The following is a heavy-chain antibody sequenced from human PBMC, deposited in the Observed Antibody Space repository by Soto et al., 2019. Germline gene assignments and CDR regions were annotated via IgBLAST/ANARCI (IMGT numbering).Heavy chain of an antibody. D-gene: IGHD3-22*01. V-gene: IGHV1-8*01. CDR1: GYTFTSYD. Sequence: QVQLVQSGAEVKKPGASVKVSCKASGYTFTSYDINWVRQATGQGLEWMGWMNPNSGNTGYAQKCQGRVTMTRNTSISTAYMELSSLRSEDTAVYYCARGDYYDSSGYYSLDAFDIWGQGTMVTVSS. J-gene: IGHJ3*02. CDR3: ARGDYYDSSGYYSLDAFDI. CDR2: MNPNSGNT.